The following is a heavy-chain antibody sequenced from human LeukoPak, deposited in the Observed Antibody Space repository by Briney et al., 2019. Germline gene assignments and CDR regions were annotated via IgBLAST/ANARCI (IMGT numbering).Heavy chain of an antibody. J-gene: IGHJ4*02. CDR1: RFTFNSYA. V-gene: IGHV3-23*01. CDR2: IGGSNGIT. D-gene: IGHD5-12*01. CDR3: ARSENSGWGYFDY. Sequence: GGSLRLSCAASRFTFNSYAMSWVRQAPGKGLEWVSVIGGSNGITFYVGSVKGRFTISRDNSKDTLYLKMNSLRAEDTAVYYCARSENSGWGYFDYWGQGTLVTVSS.